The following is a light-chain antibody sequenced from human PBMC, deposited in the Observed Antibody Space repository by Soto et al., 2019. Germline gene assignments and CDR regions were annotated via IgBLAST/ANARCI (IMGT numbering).Light chain of an antibody. CDR3: SSYTSSSTRV. Sequence: QSALTQPASVSGSPGQSITISCTGTSSDVGGYNYVSWYQQHPGKAPKLMIYEVSNRPSGVSNRFSGSKSGNTDSLTISGLQAEDEADYYCSSYTSSSTRVFGGGTQLTVL. CDR1: SSDVGGYNY. V-gene: IGLV2-14*01. J-gene: IGLJ3*02. CDR2: EVS.